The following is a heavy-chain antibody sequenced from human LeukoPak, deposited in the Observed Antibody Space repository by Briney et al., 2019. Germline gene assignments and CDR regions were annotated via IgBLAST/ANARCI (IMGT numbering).Heavy chain of an antibody. CDR2: IYYSGST. D-gene: IGHD6-6*01. Sequence: SETLSLTCTVSGGSVSSGGYYWTWIRQPPGKGLEWIGYIYYSGSTNYNPSLKSRVTISVDTSKNQFSLKLSSVTAADTAVYYCASSYSSSPEYFGYWGQGTLVTVSS. V-gene: IGHV4-61*08. J-gene: IGHJ4*02. CDR1: GGSVSSGGYY. CDR3: ASSYSSSPEYFGY.